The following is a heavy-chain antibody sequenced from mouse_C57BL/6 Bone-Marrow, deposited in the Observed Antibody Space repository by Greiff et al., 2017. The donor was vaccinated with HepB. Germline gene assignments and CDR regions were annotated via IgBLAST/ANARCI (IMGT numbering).Heavy chain of an antibody. V-gene: IGHV14-3*01. CDR2: IDPANGNT. CDR3: ARYPDYGSSRGYAMDY. CDR1: GFNIKNTY. J-gene: IGHJ4*01. D-gene: IGHD1-1*01. Sequence: VQLKQSVAELVRPGASVKLSCTASGFNIKNTYMHWVKQRPEQGLEWIGRIDPANGNTKYAPKFQGKATITADTSSNTVYLQLSSLTSEDTAIYYCARYPDYGSSRGYAMDYWGQGTSVTVSS.